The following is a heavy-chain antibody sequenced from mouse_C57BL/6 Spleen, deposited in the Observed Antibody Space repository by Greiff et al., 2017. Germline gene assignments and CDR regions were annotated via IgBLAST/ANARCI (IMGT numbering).Heavy chain of an antibody. CDR3: ARNYGSSYDWPVY. D-gene: IGHD1-1*01. V-gene: IGHV1-59*01. CDR2: IDPSDSYT. Sequence: QVQLQQPGAELVRPGTSVKLSCKASGYTFTSYWMHWVKQRPGQGLEWIGVIDPSDSYTNYNQKFKGKATLTVDTSSSTAYMQLSSLTSEDSAVYYCARNYGSSYDWPVYWGQGTTLTVSS. J-gene: IGHJ2*01. CDR1: GYTFTSYW.